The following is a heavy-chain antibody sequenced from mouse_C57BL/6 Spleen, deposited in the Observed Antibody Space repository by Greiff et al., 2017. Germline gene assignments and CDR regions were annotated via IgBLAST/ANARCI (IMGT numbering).Heavy chain of an antibody. CDR2: IDPEDGDT. V-gene: IGHV14-1*01. Sequence: EVQLVESGAELVRPGASVKLSCTASGFNIKDYYMHWVKQRPGQGLEWIGRIDPEDGDTEYAPKFQGKATMTGDTSSNTAYLQLSSLTSEDTAVYYCASFCGSNPAWFAYWGQGTLVTVAA. CDR1: GFNIKDYY. CDR3: ASFCGSNPAWFAY. D-gene: IGHD1-1*01. J-gene: IGHJ3*01.